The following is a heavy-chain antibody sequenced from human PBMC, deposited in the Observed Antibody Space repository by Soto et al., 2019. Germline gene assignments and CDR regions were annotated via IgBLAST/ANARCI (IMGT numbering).Heavy chain of an antibody. CDR2: IYYSGST. CDR1: GGSISSGDYY. J-gene: IGHJ4*02. V-gene: IGHV4-30-4*01. Sequence: SETLSLTCTVSGGSISSGDYYWSWIRQSPGKGLEWIGYIYYSGSTYYNPALKSRLIISVDTSKNQFSLKLSSVTAADTAVYYCARVGKTYCGGDCYHYYFDYWGQGTLVTVSS. D-gene: IGHD2-21*02. CDR3: ARVGKTYCGGDCYHYYFDY.